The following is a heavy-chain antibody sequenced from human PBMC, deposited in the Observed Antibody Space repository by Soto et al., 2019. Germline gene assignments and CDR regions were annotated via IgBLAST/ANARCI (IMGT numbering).Heavy chain of an antibody. J-gene: IGHJ4*02. CDR3: ARGGVSTRTFDY. V-gene: IGHV5-51*01. CDR1: GYNFAGYW. CDR2: IYPSDSDT. Sequence: GESLKITCKGSGYNFAGYWIAWVRQMPGKGLELMGIIYPSDSDTRYRPSFQGQVTISADKSISSAYLQWSSLRASDTAMYYCARGGVSTRTFDYWGQGTPVTVSS. D-gene: IGHD3-3*01.